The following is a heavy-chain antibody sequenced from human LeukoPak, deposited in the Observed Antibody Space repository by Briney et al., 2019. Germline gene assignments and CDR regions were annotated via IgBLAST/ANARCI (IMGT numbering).Heavy chain of an antibody. V-gene: IGHV4-59*01. J-gene: IGHJ4*02. Sequence: KPSETLSLTCTVSGGSISGYYWSWIRQPPGKGLEWIGYIYYSGSTNYNPSLKSRVTISVDTSKNQFSLKLSSVTAADTAVYYCARVEMATISDWGQGTLVTVSS. CDR3: ARVEMATISD. CDR1: GGSISGYY. CDR2: IYYSGST. D-gene: IGHD5-24*01.